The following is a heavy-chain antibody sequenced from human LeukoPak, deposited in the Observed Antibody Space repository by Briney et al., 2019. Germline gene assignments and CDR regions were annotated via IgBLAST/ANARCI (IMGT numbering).Heavy chain of an antibody. CDR3: ARAWLGLTGDGYTADNWFDP. J-gene: IGHJ5*02. D-gene: IGHD5-24*01. Sequence: ASVKVSCKASGYTFTGYYMHWVRQAPGQGLEWMGRINPNSGGTNYAQKLQGRVTMTTDTSTSTAYMELRSLRSDDTAVYYCARAWLGLTGDGYTADNWFDPWGQGTLVTVSS. CDR2: INPNSGGT. CDR1: GYTFTGYY. V-gene: IGHV1-2*06.